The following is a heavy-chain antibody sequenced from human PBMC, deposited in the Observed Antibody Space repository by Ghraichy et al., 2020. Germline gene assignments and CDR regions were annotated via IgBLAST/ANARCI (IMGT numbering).Heavy chain of an antibody. D-gene: IGHD1-26*01. J-gene: IGHJ6*02. CDR2: IYSSGIT. Sequence: SETLSLTCTVSGGSVRTGSYYWSWIRQPPGKGLEWIGYIYSSGITNYNPSLKSRVTISGDTSKNQFSLRLSSVTVADTAMYYCARDWGSSGSSLARYYYGMDVWGQGTTVTVSS. CDR1: GGSVRTGSYY. CDR3: ARDWGSSGSSLARYYYGMDV. V-gene: IGHV4-61*01.